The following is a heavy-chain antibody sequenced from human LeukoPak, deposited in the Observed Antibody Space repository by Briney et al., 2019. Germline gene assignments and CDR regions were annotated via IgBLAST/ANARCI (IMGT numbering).Heavy chain of an antibody. CDR2: ISSSSGYI. J-gene: IGHJ4*02. D-gene: IGHD4-17*01. Sequence: GGSLRLSCAASGFTFSSYSMNWVRQAPGKGLEWVSSISSSSGYIYYADSLKGRFTISRDNAKNSLYLQMNNLRAEDTAVYYCARAGGGAGYGDYEGDYFDYWGQGTLVTVSS. CDR3: ARAGGGAGYGDYEGDYFDY. CDR1: GFTFSSYS. V-gene: IGHV3-21*01.